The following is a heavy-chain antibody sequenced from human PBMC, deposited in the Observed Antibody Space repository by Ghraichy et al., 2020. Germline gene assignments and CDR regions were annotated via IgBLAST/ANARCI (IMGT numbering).Heavy chain of an antibody. CDR3: TRDRPIEY. J-gene: IGHJ4*02. CDR2: IRRKLEGEAT. CDR1: GFSFGDYA. Sequence: GGSLRLSCEGSGFSFGDYAIAWFRQAPGKGLEWLGFIRRKLEGEATPYAGSVKGRFTNSRDDSKSIAYLQMTSLQSDDTGVYYCTRDRPIEYWGQGTLVTVSS. V-gene: IGHV3-49*03.